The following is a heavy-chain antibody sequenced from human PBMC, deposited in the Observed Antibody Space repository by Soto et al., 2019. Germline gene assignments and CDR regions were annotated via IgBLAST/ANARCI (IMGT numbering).Heavy chain of an antibody. Sequence: QVQLVECGRGVVQPGRSLRLSCGASGFTFSSYGMHCVSQAPGKVLEWVAVRWYDGSNKYYADSVKGRFTISRDKSKNTLYMQMKSLRAEDTAVYDCARGTAASGTRKYYFDYWGQGTLVTVSS. CDR1: GFTFSSYG. CDR2: RWYDGSNK. V-gene: IGHV3-33*01. J-gene: IGHJ4*02. D-gene: IGHD6-13*01. CDR3: ARGTAASGTRKYYFDY.